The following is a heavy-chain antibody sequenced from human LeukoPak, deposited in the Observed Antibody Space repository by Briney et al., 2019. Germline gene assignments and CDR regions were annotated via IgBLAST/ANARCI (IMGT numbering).Heavy chain of an antibody. CDR3: ATRHEYSYPY. Sequence: PGGSLRLFCVASGFTFYNYAMHWVRQAPGKGMESVSAIGGNGDTSYYADSVKGRFTISRDNSKNTVYLQLGSLRTEDMAVYYCATRHEYSYPYWGQGTLVTVSS. CDR1: GFTFYNYA. CDR2: IGGNGDTS. J-gene: IGHJ4*02. D-gene: IGHD5-18*01. V-gene: IGHV3-64*02.